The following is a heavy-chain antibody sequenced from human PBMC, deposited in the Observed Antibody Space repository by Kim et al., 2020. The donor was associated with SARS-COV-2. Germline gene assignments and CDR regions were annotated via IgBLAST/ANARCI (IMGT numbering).Heavy chain of an antibody. Sequence: GGSLRLSCAASGCTFSSYGMHWVRQAPGKGLEWVAVISYDGSNNYYADSVKGRFTISRDNSKNTLYLQMNSLKAEDTAVYYCAKAGYSSSSWYLDYWGQGTMVTVSS. D-gene: IGHD6-13*01. CDR3: AKAGYSSSSWYLDY. CDR2: ISYDGSNN. V-gene: IGHV3-30*18. CDR1: GCTFSSYG. J-gene: IGHJ4*02.